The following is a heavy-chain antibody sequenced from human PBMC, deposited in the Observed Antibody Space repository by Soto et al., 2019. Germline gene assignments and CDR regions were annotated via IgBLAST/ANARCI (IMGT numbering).Heavy chain of an antibody. D-gene: IGHD3-3*01. J-gene: IGHJ6*02. V-gene: IGHV3-33*01. Sequence: QVQRVESGGGVVQPGRSLRLSCAASGFTCKNYGMHWVRQAPGKGLEWVAVIWYDGSDKYYEDYLKGRFTISRDNSKNTLYLQMNSLTDDDTAVYYCARGNWNYYYGMDVWGQGPTVTVSS. CDR1: GFTCKNYG. CDR2: IWYDGSDK. CDR3: ARGNWNYYYGMDV.